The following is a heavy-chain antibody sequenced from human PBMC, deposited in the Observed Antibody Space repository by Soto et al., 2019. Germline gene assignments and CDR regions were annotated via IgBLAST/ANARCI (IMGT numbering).Heavy chain of an antibody. CDR3: ARDVPCSSTRGHIPCGYYYYYGMDD. D-gene: IGHD2-2*02. Sequence: PGGSLRLSCAASGFTFSSYSMNWVRQAPGKGLEWVSYISSSSSTIYYADSVKGRFTISRDNAKNSLYLQMSSLRDEDTAVYYCARDVPCSSTRGHIPCGYYYYYGMDDCRQQNTVTIS. J-gene: IGHJ6*02. CDR2: ISSSSSTI. CDR1: GFTFSSYS. V-gene: IGHV3-48*02.